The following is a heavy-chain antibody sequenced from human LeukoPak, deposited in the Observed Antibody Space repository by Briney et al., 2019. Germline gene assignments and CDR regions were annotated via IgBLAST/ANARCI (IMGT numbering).Heavy chain of an antibody. V-gene: IGHV4-59*08. J-gene: IGHJ4*02. CDR2: ISNSRRT. Sequence: KASETLSLTCTVPGGPISNNYWSWIRQPPGKGLEWIGYISNSRRTNYNPSLNSRITISRDTSKNQFSLKLSSVTAANTALYYCARQVQLVEFDYWGQGTLVTVSS. CDR3: ARQVQLVEFDY. CDR1: GGPISNNY. D-gene: IGHD6-13*01.